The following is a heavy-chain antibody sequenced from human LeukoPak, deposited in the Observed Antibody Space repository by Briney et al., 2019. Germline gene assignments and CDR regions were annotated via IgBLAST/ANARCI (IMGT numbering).Heavy chain of an antibody. J-gene: IGHJ4*02. CDR3: ARGAEDVLTGDDDFYFDN. CDR2: IYCSGST. CDR1: GGSITSGGYY. V-gene: IGHV4-31*03. D-gene: IGHD3-9*01. Sequence: SETLSLTCSVSGGSITSGGYYWTWIRQHPGKGLEWIGYIYCSGSTFHNPSLKSRVSMSVDTSKNQFSLNLSSVTAADTAVYFCARGAEDVLTGDDDFYFDNWGQGSLVTVSS.